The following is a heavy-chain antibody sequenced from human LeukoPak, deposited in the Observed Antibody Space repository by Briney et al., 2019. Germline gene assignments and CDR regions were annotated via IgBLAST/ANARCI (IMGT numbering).Heavy chain of an antibody. V-gene: IGHV3-30*01. CDR2: ISYDGSNK. CDR1: GFTFSSYA. Sequence: GRSLRLSCAASGFTFSSYAMHWVRQAPGKGLEWVAVISYDGSNKYYADSVKGRFTISRDNSKNTLYLQMNSLRAEDTAVYYCAREVKGFDPWGQGTLVTVSS. CDR3: AREVKGFDP. J-gene: IGHJ5*02.